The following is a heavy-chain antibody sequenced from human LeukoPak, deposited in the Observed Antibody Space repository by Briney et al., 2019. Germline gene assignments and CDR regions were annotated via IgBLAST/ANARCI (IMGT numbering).Heavy chain of an antibody. CDR3: ARARFLEWLLYSYYGMDV. Sequence: ASVKVSCKASGYTFTSDYMHWVRQAPGQGLEWMGIINPSGGSTSYAQKFQGGVTMTRDTSTSTVYMELSSLRSEDTAVYYCARARFLEWLLYSYYGMDVWGQGTTVTVSS. J-gene: IGHJ6*02. V-gene: IGHV1-46*01. D-gene: IGHD3-3*01. CDR1: GYTFTSDY. CDR2: INPSGGST.